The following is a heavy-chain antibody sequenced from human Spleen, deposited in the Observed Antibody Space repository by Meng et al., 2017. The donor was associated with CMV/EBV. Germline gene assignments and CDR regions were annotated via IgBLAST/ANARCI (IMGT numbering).Heavy chain of an antibody. D-gene: IGHD3-3*01. V-gene: IGHV3-9*01. J-gene: IGHJ6*02. CDR1: GFSFDDYA. Sequence: SLKISCAASGFSFDDYAMHWVRQAPGKGLEWVSGMNWNGGSIGYADSVKGRFTISRDNAKNSLYLQMNSLRAEDTAVYYCARDGRFFIAYYYGMDVWGQGTTVTVSS. CDR3: ARDGRFFIAYYYGMDV. CDR2: MNWNGGSI.